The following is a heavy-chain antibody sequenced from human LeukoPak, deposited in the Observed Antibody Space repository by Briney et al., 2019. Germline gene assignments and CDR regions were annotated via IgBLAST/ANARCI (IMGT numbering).Heavy chain of an antibody. CDR3: AKAHTGSYLTYFAY. Sequence: GGSLRLSCAASGFTFSNFGMNCVRQAPGKGLGGVAVIWYDGNNKYYADSVKGRCTISRDNSKKTLYLQLDSLRAEDTAVYYCAKAHTGSYLTYFAYWGQGTLVTVSS. D-gene: IGHD1-26*01. J-gene: IGHJ4*02. V-gene: IGHV3-33*06. CDR1: GFTFSNFG. CDR2: IWYDGNNK.